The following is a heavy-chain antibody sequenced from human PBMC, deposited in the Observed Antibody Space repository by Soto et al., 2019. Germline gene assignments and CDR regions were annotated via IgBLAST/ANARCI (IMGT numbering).Heavy chain of an antibody. D-gene: IGHD3-3*01. V-gene: IGHV5-51*01. CDR3: ARSTRNYDFWSGYAAPLDY. J-gene: IGHJ4*02. Sequence: EVQLVQSGAEVKKPGESLKISCKGSGYSFTSYWIGWVRQMPGKGLEWMGIIYPGDSDTRYSPSFQGQVTISADKSISTAYLQWSSLKASDTAMYYCARSTRNYDFWSGYAAPLDYWGQGTLVTVSS. CDR2: IYPGDSDT. CDR1: GYSFTSYW.